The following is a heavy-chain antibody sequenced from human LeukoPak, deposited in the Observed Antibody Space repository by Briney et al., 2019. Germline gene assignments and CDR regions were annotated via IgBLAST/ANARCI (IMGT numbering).Heavy chain of an antibody. CDR3: ARDRGAAFRYYYMDV. CDR1: GYTFTGYY. V-gene: IGHV1-2*02. D-gene: IGHD3-10*01. J-gene: IGHJ6*03. Sequence: ASVKVSCKASGYTFTGYYMHWVRQAPGQGLEWMGWINPNSGGTNYAQKFQGRVTMTRDTSISTAYMELSRLRSDDTAVYYCARDRGAAFRYYYMDVWGKGTTVTVSS. CDR2: INPNSGGT.